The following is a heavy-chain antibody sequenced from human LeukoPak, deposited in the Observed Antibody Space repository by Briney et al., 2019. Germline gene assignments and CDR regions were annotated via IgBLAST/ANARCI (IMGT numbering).Heavy chain of an antibody. CDR1: GYTFTSDA. D-gene: IGHD1-26*01. Sequence: ASVKVSCKASGYTFTSDAMNWGRQAPGQGRGWMGWINTNTGNPTYAQGLTGRVVFSLDTSVSTAYLKISSLKAEDTAVYYCARGGRWELPRPYAFDIWGQGTMVTVSS. CDR3: ARGGRWELPRPYAFDI. J-gene: IGHJ3*02. CDR2: INTNTGNP. V-gene: IGHV7-4-1*02.